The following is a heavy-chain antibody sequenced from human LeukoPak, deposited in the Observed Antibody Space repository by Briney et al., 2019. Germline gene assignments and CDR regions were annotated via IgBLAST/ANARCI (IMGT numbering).Heavy chain of an antibody. V-gene: IGHV1-2*02. J-gene: IGHJ4*02. Sequence: ASVKVSCKASAYTFTGHYMHWVRQAPGQGLEWMGWINPNSGGTNYAQKFQGRVTMTRDTSISTAYMELSRLRSDDTAVYYCASEGGGGSYYLDYWGQGTLVTVSS. CDR1: AYTFTGHY. D-gene: IGHD1-26*01. CDR3: ASEGGGGSYYLDY. CDR2: INPNSGGT.